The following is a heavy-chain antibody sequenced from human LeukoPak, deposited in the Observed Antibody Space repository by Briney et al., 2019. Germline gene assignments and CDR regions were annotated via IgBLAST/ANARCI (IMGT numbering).Heavy chain of an antibody. Sequence: SETLSLTCSVSGDPISSGLYYCSWIRQLPGQGLEWIGFIYYSGSTYYNPSLRSRVTISEDTTKNQFCLKLSSVTAADTAVYYCARYGTSLNLAEFDGWSQGTLVTVSS. CDR3: ARYGTSLNLAEFDG. V-gene: IGHV4-31*03. CDR1: GDPISSGLYY. J-gene: IGHJ4*02. CDR2: IYYSGST. D-gene: IGHD1-1*01.